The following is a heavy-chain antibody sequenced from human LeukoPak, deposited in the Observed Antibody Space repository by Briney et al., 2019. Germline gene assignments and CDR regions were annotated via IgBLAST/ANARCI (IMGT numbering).Heavy chain of an antibody. CDR1: GYIFTAYY. CDR3: TRVGDDYPY. D-gene: IGHD5-24*01. V-gene: IGHV1-2*02. CDR2: IKANSGDT. Sequence: GASVTVSCKAPGYIFTAYYLHWVRQAPGQKPEWMGWIKANSGDTNYAQKFQGRVTMTRDTSISTVYMELSGPTADDTAVYYCTRVGDDYPYWGQGTLVTVSS. J-gene: IGHJ4*02.